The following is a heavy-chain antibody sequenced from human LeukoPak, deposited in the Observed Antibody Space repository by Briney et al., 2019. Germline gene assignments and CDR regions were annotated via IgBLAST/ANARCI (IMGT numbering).Heavy chain of an antibody. J-gene: IGHJ4*02. CDR1: GYTFTGYY. CDR2: INPNSGGT. CDR3: ARGVYVWGSYRPTAIGY. V-gene: IGHV1-2*02. Sequence: ASVKVSCKASGYTFTGYYMHWVRQAPGQGLEWMGWINPNSGGTNYAQKFQGRVTMTRDTSISTAYMELSRLRSDDTAVYYCARGVYVWGSYRPTAIGYWGQGTLVTVSS. D-gene: IGHD3-16*02.